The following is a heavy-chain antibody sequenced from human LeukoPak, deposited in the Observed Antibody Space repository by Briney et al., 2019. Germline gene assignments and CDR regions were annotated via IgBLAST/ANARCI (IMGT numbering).Heavy chain of an antibody. J-gene: IGHJ5*02. CDR2: INHSGGT. Sequence: SETLSLTCTVSGDSVSSPNYYWNWIRQPPGKGLEWIGEINHSGGTNYNPSLKSRVTISVDTSKNQFPLKLSSVTAADTAVYYCARGRPFDPWGQGTLVTVSS. CDR3: ARGRPFDP. V-gene: IGHV4-39*06. CDR1: GDSVSSPNYY.